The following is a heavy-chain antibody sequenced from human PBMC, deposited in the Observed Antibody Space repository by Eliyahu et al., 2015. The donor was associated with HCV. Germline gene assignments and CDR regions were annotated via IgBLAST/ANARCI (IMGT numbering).Heavy chain of an antibody. D-gene: IGHD3-10*01. CDR2: INSDGSST. CDR3: ARDGYYGSGSLLHFDY. Sequence: EVQLVESGGGLVQPGGSLXLSCAASGFXFSSYXMHWVRQAPGKGAVWGSRINSDGSSTSYADSVKGRFTISRDNAKNTLYLQMNSLRAEDTAVYYCARDGYYGSGSLLHFDYWGQGTLVTVSS. CDR1: GFXFSSYX. V-gene: IGHV3-74*01. J-gene: IGHJ4*02.